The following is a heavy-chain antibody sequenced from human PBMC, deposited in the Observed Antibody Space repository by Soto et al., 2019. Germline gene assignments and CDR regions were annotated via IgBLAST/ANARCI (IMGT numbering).Heavy chain of an antibody. D-gene: IGHD1-1*01. CDR2: IYWDDDK. V-gene: IGHV2-5*02. Sequence: QITLKESGRPLVKPTQTLTLTCTFSGFSLTSRPVGVGWIRQPPGQAPEWLALIYWDDDKRYNPSLKTRVTLTKDASKNQVVLTMTNMDPVDTATYYCAHRQLYDGAWNEGTFDFWGQGALVTVSS. CDR3: AHRQLYDGAWNEGTFDF. J-gene: IGHJ4*02. CDR1: GFSLTSRPVG.